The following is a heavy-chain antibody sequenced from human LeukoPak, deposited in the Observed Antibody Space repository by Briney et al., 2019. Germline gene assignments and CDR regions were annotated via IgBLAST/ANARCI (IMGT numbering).Heavy chain of an antibody. CDR3: AKEAQYCSGGSCYSGFYYFDY. D-gene: IGHD2-15*01. Sequence: GGSLRLSCAASGFTFSSYAMSWVRQAPGKGLEWVSAISGSGGSTYYADSAKGRFTISRDNSKNTLYLQMNSLRAEDTAVYYCAKEAQYCSGGSCYSGFYYFDYWGQGTLVTVSS. J-gene: IGHJ4*02. CDR2: ISGSGGST. V-gene: IGHV3-23*01. CDR1: GFTFSSYA.